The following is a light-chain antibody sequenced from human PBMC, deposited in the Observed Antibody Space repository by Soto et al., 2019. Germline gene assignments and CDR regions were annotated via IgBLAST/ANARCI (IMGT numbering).Light chain of an antibody. CDR1: QSLLHTDGKTY. CDR2: EVF. V-gene: IGKV2D-29*01. CDR3: MQTIHPLLT. Sequence: DVVMTQTPLSLSVTPGQPASISCKSSQSLLHTDGKTYLYWYLQKPGHPPQLLIYEVFNRISGVPDRFSGSGSGTEFTLKISRVEAEDVGTYYCMQTIHPLLTFGGGTKVEI. J-gene: IGKJ4*01.